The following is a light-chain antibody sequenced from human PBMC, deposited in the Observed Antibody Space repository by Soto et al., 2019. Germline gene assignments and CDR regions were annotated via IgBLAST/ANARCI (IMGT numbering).Light chain of an antibody. CDR3: QQRSVWPWT. V-gene: IGKV3-11*01. J-gene: IGKJ1*01. CDR2: DTS. Sequence: EIVLTQSPATLSLSPGERATLSCRASQSVNNYLAWYQQKPGQAPRLLIYDTSDRASGIPARFSGSGSGTDFTVTISSLEPEEFAVFYCQQRSVWPWTFGQGTKVEIK. CDR1: QSVNNY.